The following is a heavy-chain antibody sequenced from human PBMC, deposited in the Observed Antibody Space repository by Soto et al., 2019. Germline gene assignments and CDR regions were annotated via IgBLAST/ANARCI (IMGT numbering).Heavy chain of an antibody. CDR2: ISYDGSDQ. V-gene: IGHV3-30*18. J-gene: IGHJ4*02. D-gene: IGHD5-18*01. Sequence: QVQLVESGGGVVQPGSSLRLSCAVSGFTFRNYGMHWVRQAPGKGLEWVALISYDGSDQYYGESVKGRFTISRDSSKNTLYLDVSSLRLEDTAVYYCAKVGSYGYGSNSAVEYWGQGTMVPVSS. CDR1: GFTFRNYG. CDR3: AKVGSYGYGSNSAVEY.